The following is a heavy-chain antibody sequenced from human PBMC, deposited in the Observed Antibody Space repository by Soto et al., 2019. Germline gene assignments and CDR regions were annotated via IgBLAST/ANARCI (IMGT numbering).Heavy chain of an antibody. CDR2: INPNSGGT. J-gene: IGHJ3*02. D-gene: IGHD6-6*01. V-gene: IGHV1-2*04. CDR1: GYTFTGYY. Sequence: ASVKVSCKASGYTFTGYYMHWVRQAPGQGLEWMGWINPNSGGTNYAQKFQGWVTMTRDTSISTAYMELSRLRSDDTAVYYCARGGWDSSSSAFDIWGQGTMVTVSS. CDR3: ARGGWDSSSSAFDI.